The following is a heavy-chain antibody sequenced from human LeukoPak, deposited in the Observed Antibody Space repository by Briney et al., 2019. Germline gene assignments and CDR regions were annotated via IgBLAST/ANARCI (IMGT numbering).Heavy chain of an antibody. V-gene: IGHV4-39*07. Sequence: SETLSLTCTVSGGSISSSSYYWGWIRQPPGKGLEWIGSTYYSGSAGSTYYNPSFKSRVTILIDTSKNQFSLKLSSVTAADTAVYYCARDRYYDYVWGGLFDIWGQGTMVTVSS. J-gene: IGHJ3*02. CDR3: ARDRYYDYVWGGLFDI. D-gene: IGHD3-16*01. CDR2: TYYSGSAGST. CDR1: GGSISSSSYY.